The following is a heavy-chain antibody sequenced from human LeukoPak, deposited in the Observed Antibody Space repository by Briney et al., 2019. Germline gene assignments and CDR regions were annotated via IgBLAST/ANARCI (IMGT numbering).Heavy chain of an antibody. CDR2: IYSGGST. J-gene: IGHJ4*02. CDR3: ATQISGSYLNFDN. D-gene: IGHD1-26*01. CDR1: GFSVSSKH. Sequence: GGSLRLSCAPSGFSVSSKHMSWVRRAPGKGLEWVSVIYSGGSTYYADSVKGRFTISRDNSKNTLYLQMNSLRAEDTAVYYCATQISGSYLNFDNWGQGTLVTVSS. V-gene: IGHV3-53*01.